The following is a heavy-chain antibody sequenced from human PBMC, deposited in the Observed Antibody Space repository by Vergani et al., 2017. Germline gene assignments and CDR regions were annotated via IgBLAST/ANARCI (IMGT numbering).Heavy chain of an antibody. Sequence: EVQLVESGGRVVRPGGSLRLSCIASGFKFDDYGMHWVRHVPGKGLEWVAGVNWNGVGSAYADSVRGRFIISRDNAKNSLFLQMNSLRVEDTALYYCATIDSSGYYPSYNVPDYWGQGTQVTVSS. J-gene: IGHJ4*02. D-gene: IGHD3-22*01. V-gene: IGHV3-20*04. CDR2: VNWNGVGS. CDR3: ATIDSSGYYPSYNVPDY. CDR1: GFKFDDYG.